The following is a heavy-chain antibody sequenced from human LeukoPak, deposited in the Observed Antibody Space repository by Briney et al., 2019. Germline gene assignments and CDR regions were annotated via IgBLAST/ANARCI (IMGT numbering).Heavy chain of an antibody. J-gene: IGHJ6*02. CDR3: ARDLRIAVAGNYYYYYGMDV. D-gene: IGHD6-19*01. CDR1: GFTVSSNY. Sequence: GGSLRLSCAASGFTVSSNYMSWVSQAPGKGLEWVSVIYSGGSTYYADSVKGRFTISRDNSKNTLYLQMNSLRAEDTAVYYCARDLRIAVAGNYYYYYGMDVWGQGTTVTVSS. CDR2: IYSGGST. V-gene: IGHV3-53*01.